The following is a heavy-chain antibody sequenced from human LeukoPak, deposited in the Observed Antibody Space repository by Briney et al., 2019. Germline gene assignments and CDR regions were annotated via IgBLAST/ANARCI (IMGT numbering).Heavy chain of an antibody. J-gene: IGHJ3*02. D-gene: IGHD3-22*01. CDR1: GFTFSSYS. Sequence: GGSLRLSCAASGFTFSSYSMNWVRQAPGKGLEWVSSISSSSSYIYYADSVKGRFTISRDNAKNSLCLQMNSLRAEDTAVYYCARVVATISHYYDSSGYDIWGQGTMVTVSS. CDR3: ARVVATISHYYDSSGYDI. CDR2: ISSSSSYI. V-gene: IGHV3-21*01.